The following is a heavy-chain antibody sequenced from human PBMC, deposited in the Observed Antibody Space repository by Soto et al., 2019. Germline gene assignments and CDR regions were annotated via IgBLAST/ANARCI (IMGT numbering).Heavy chain of an antibody. Sequence: ASVKVSCKASGYTFTSYGISWVRQAPGQGLEWMGIISACGGSTSYAQKLQGRVTMTRDTSTSTAYMELSSLRSEDTAVYYCARGHLDIVATIVYFDYWGQGTLVTVSS. J-gene: IGHJ4*02. D-gene: IGHD5-12*01. V-gene: IGHV1-46*03. CDR2: ISACGGST. CDR3: ARGHLDIVATIVYFDY. CDR1: GYTFTSYG.